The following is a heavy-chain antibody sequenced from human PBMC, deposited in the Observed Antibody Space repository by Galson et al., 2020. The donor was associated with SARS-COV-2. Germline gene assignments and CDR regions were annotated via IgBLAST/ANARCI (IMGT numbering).Heavy chain of an antibody. CDR2: INPNSGGA. V-gene: IGHV1-2*02. D-gene: IGHD1-1*01. CDR3: ARDRRAGPLQMYLPCDL. J-gene: IGHJ5*02. Sequence: ASVKVSCKTSGYTFTGHFIHWVRQAAGQKFEWLGWINPNSGGARYAEKFQGRVTLTGDTSTTTAYMDLSGLTSDDTAIYYCARDRRAGPLQMYLPCDLWGQGTLVSVSS. CDR1: GYTFTGHF.